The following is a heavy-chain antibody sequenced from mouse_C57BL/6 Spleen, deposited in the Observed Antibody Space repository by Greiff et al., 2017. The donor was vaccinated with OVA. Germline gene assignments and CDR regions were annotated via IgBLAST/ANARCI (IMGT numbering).Heavy chain of an antibody. Sequence: QVQLQQPGAELVKPGASVKMSCKASGYTFTSYWITWVKQRPGQGLEWIGDIYPGSGSTNYNEKFKSKATLTVDTSSSTAYMQLSSLTSEDSAVYYYARNHYGSSLWFAYWGQGTLVTVSA. D-gene: IGHD1-1*01. CDR1: GYTFTSYW. V-gene: IGHV1-55*01. J-gene: IGHJ3*01. CDR2: IYPGSGST. CDR3: ARNHYGSSLWFAY.